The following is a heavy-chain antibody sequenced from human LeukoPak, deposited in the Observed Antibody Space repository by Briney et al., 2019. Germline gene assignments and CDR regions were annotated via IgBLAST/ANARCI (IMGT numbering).Heavy chain of an antibody. D-gene: IGHD2-2*01. CDR2: IWYDGSNK. Sequence: GGSLRLSCAASGFTFSSYVMHWVRQAPGKGLEWVAVIWYDGSNKYYADSVKGRFTISRDSSKNTLYLQMNSLRAEDTAVYYCARAASTYCSSTSCHMPKSMDVWGKGTTVTVSS. V-gene: IGHV3-33*01. CDR1: GFTFSSYV. CDR3: ARAASTYCSSTSCHMPKSMDV. J-gene: IGHJ6*04.